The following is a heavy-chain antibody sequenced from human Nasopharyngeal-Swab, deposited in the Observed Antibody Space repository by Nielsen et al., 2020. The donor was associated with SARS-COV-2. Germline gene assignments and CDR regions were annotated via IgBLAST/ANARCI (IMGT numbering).Heavy chain of an antibody. J-gene: IGHJ5*02. CDR3: ARVLRGGSIAARPYWFDP. CDR1: GGSISSGDYY. V-gene: IGHV4-39*01. D-gene: IGHD6-6*01. Sequence: SETLSLTCTVSGGSISSGDYYWSWIRQPPGKGLEWIGSIFYSGSTYYNPSLKSRVTISVDTSKNQFSLKLSSVTAADTAVYYCARVLRGGSIAARPYWFDPWGQGTLVTVSS. CDR2: IFYSGST.